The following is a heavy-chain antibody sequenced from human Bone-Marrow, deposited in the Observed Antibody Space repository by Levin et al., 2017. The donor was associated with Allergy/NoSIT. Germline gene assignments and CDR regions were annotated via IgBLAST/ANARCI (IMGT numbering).Heavy chain of an antibody. D-gene: IGHD2-2*01. CDR2: INHSGST. CDR3: ARYYCSSTSCRTNHFDY. V-gene: IGHV4-34*01. Sequence: PSETLSLTCAVYGGSFSGYYWSWIRQPPGKGLEWIGEINHSGSTNYNPSLKSRVTISVDTSKNQFSLKLSSVTAADTAVYYCARYYCSSTSCRTNHFDYWGQGTLVTVSS. J-gene: IGHJ4*02. CDR1: GGSFSGYY.